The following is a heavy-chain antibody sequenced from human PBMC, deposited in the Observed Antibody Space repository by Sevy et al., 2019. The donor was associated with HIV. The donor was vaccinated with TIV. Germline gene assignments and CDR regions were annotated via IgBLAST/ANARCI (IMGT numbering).Heavy chain of an antibody. J-gene: IGHJ4*02. CDR1: GVSISSSSYD. V-gene: IGHV4-39*01. Sequence: SETLSLTCTVSGVSISSSSYDWGWIRQPPGKGLEWIASIFFSGSTYYNPSLKSRVTISVDTSKNQFSLKLNSVTAADTALYYCARQGGLVDRAFDYWGQGILVTVSS. CDR3: ARQGGLVDRAFDY. D-gene: IGHD3-10*01. CDR2: IFFSGST.